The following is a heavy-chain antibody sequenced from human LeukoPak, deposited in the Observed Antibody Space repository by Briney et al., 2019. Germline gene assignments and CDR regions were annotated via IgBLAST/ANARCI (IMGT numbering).Heavy chain of an antibody. CDR1: GGSFSGYY. Sequence: SSETLSLTCAVYGGSFSGYYWSWIRQPPGKGLEWIGEINHSGSTNYNPSLKSRVTISVDTSKNQFSLKLSSVTAADTAVYYCAREVFPSLGYSSGWSRYNWFDPWGQGTLVTVSS. CDR2: INHSGST. V-gene: IGHV4-34*01. D-gene: IGHD6-19*01. J-gene: IGHJ5*02. CDR3: AREVFPSLGYSSGWSRYNWFDP.